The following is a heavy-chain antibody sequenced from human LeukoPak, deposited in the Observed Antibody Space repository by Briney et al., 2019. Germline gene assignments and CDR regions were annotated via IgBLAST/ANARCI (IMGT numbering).Heavy chain of an antibody. CDR2: IADKTGGETT. CDR1: GCTFSSYG. J-gene: IGHJ4*02. CDR3: VAVIVRVVSY. Sequence: GGSLRLSCAASGCTFSSYGMHWVRQAPGKGLEWVGRIADKTGGETTDFVAPVKDRFTISRDESKNTLFLQMNSLKTVDTGVYYCVAVIVRVVSYWGEGTLVTVSS. V-gene: IGHV3-15*04. D-gene: IGHD2-8*02.